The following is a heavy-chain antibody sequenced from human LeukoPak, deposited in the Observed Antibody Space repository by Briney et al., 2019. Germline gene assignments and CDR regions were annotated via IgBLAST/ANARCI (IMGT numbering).Heavy chain of an antibody. D-gene: IGHD3-3*01. J-gene: IGHJ5*02. V-gene: IGHV1-2*02. CDR3: ARDLEPYYDFWSGYYNWFDP. CDR1: GYTFTGCY. CDR2: INPNSGGT. Sequence: ASVKVSGMASGYTFTGCYMHWVRQAPGQGLEWMGWINPNSGGTNYAQKFQGRVTMTRDTSISTAYMELSRLRSDDTAVYYCARDLEPYYDFWSGYYNWFDPWGQGTLVTVSS.